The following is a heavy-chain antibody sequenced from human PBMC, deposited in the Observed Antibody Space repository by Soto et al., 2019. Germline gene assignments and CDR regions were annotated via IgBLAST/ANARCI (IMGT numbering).Heavy chain of an antibody. CDR2: IYYRGST. CDR3: ARGPTYYDILTGLFFDY. D-gene: IGHD3-9*01. J-gene: IGHJ4*02. Sequence: QVQLQESGPGLVKPSQTLSLTCTVSGGSISSVDYYSSWIRQPPGKGLEWIGYIYYRGSTYYNPSLKSRVTISVDTSKNQFSLKLSSLTAADTAVYYCARGPTYYDILTGLFFDYWGQGSLVTVSS. CDR1: GGSISSVDYY. V-gene: IGHV4-30-4*01.